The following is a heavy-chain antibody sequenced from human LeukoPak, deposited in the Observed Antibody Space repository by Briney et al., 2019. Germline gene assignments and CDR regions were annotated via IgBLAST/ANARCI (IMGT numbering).Heavy chain of an antibody. V-gene: IGHV4-61*02. CDR3: AGDSRYWFDP. Sequence: SETLSLTCTVSGGSISSGSYYWSWIRQPAGKGLEWIGRIYTSGSTNYNPSLKSRVTISVDASKNQFSLKLSSVTAADTAVYYCAGDSRYWFDPWGQGTLVTVSS. CDR2: IYTSGST. CDR1: GGSISSGSYY. J-gene: IGHJ5*02.